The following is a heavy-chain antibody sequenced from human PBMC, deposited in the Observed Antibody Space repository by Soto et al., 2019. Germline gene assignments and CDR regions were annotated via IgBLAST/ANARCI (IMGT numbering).Heavy chain of an antibody. CDR1: GFTFGTYS. CDR3: AKDVRPDGYWDLDY. CDR2: VYGNGGGT. J-gene: IGHJ4*02. Sequence: GGSLRLSCAASGFTFGTYSMNWVRQAPGKGLEWVSGVYGNGGGTFYADSVKGRFTISRDNSRNTLYLQMNSLRAEDTAVYYCAKDVRPDGYWDLDYWGQGTPVTVSS. V-gene: IGHV3-23*01. D-gene: IGHD5-12*01.